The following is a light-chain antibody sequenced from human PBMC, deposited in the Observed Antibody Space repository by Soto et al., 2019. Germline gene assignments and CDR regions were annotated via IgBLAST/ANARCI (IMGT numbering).Light chain of an antibody. Sequence: SYELTQPPSVSVSPGQTASITCSGDKLGDKYACWYQQKPGQSPVLVIYQDSKRPSGSPERFSGSNSGNTAPLTISGTQALDEADYYCQAWDSSIVVFGGGTKLTVL. CDR3: QAWDSSIVV. J-gene: IGLJ2*01. V-gene: IGLV3-1*01. CDR1: KLGDKY. CDR2: QDS.